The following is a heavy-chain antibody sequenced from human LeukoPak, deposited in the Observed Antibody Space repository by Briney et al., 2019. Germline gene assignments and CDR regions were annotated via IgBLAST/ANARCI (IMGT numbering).Heavy chain of an antibody. CDR3: ATGVTRAAGMFNY. D-gene: IGHD6-13*01. CDR2: FDPEYGET. V-gene: IGHV1-24*01. Sequence: GASVKVSCKVSGYTLTELSMHWVRQAPGKGLEWMGGFDPEYGETICAQKFQGRVTMTEDTSTDTAYMELSSLRSEDTAVYYCATGVTRAAGMFNYWGQGTLVTVSS. J-gene: IGHJ4*02. CDR1: GYTLTELS.